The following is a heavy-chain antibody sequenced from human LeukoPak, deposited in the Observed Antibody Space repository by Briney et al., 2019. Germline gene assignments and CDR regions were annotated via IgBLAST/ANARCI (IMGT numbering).Heavy chain of an antibody. CDR3: ARDYPADH. Sequence: GGSLRLSCAASGFTFSRFPMPWVRQAPGKGLEWVALISSDGSDKKYADSVKGRFTMSRDNSMNTLYLQMHSLRVEDTAVYYCARDYPADHWGQGTLVTVSS. V-gene: IGHV3-30-3*01. CDR1: GFTFSRFP. CDR2: ISSDGSDK. J-gene: IGHJ4*02.